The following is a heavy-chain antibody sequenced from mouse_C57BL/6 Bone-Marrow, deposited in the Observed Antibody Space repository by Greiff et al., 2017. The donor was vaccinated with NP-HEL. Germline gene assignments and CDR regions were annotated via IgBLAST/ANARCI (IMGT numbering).Heavy chain of an antibody. CDR2: ILPGSGST. J-gene: IGHJ4*01. D-gene: IGHD2-4*01. CDR3: ARDSYYDYDLYAMDY. Sequence: QVQLQQSGAELMKPGASVKLSCKATGYTFTGYWIEWVKQRPGNGLEWIGEILPGSGSTNYNGKFKGKATFTADKSSNTAYMQHSSLTTEDSAIYYCARDSYYDYDLYAMDYWGQGTSVTVSS. CDR1: GYTFTGYW. V-gene: IGHV1-9*01.